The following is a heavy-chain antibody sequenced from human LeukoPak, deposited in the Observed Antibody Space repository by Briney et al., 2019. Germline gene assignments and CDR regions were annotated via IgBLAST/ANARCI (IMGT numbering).Heavy chain of an antibody. CDR2: IHSSGGT. CDR3: IVFGDSNH. V-gene: IGHV3-53*01. CDR1: GFTGSNNY. J-gene: IGHJ5*02. D-gene: IGHD4-17*01. Sequence: GGSLRLSCAASGFTGSNNYIGWVRQAPGKGLEWVSAIHSSGGTYYADSVKGRFTISRDTSKNTLYLQINSLRVEDTAVYYCIVFGDSNHWGQGTLVTVSS.